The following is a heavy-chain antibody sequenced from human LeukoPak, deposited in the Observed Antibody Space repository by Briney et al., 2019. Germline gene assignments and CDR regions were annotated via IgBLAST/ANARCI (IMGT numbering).Heavy chain of an antibody. J-gene: IGHJ5*02. CDR2: INPHSGDT. CDR1: GYTFTDYY. D-gene: IGHD6-13*01. CDR3: ARGAAQHLRALNWFDP. Sequence: ASVKVSCKASGYTFTDYYIHWVRQAPGQGLEWMGWINPHSGDTNYAQKFQGRVTLTRDTSVAIAYMDLSRLTSDDTALFYCARGAAQHLRALNWFDPWGQGSLVTVSS. V-gene: IGHV1-2*02.